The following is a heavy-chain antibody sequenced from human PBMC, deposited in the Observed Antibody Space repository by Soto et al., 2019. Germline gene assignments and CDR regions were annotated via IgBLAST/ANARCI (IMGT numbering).Heavy chain of an antibody. Sequence: KSSETLSLTCAVYGGSFSGYYWSWIRQPPGKGLEWIGEINHSGSTNYNPSLKSRVTISVDTSKNQFSLKLSSVTAADTAVYYCARGTTPYSSSSRGDWFDPWGQGTLVTVSS. CDR3: ARGTTPYSSSSRGDWFDP. V-gene: IGHV4-34*01. CDR1: GGSFSGYY. CDR2: INHSGST. J-gene: IGHJ5*02. D-gene: IGHD6-6*01.